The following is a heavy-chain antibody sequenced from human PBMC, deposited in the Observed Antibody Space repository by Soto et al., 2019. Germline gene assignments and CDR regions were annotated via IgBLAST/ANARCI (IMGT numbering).Heavy chain of an antibody. CDR3: ARGITIFGVGMTPGGMDV. D-gene: IGHD3-3*01. CDR2: INHSGST. V-gene: IGHV4-34*01. J-gene: IGHJ6*02. Sequence: SETLSLTCAVYGGSFSGYYWSWIRQPPGKGLEWIGEINHSGSTNYNPSLKSRVTISVDTSKNQFSLKLSSVTAADTAVYYCARGITIFGVGMTPGGMDVWGQGTTVTVSS. CDR1: GGSFSGYY.